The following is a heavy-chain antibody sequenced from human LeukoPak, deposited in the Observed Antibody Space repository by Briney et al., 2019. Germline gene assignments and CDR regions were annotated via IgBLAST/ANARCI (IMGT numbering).Heavy chain of an antibody. D-gene: IGHD4-23*01. CDR2: ISSSGSDI. V-gene: IGHV3-11*01. CDR3: ARGFYGGNPLDAFDI. J-gene: IGHJ3*02. Sequence: GGSLRLSCVASGFTSSGYYMGWIHQAPGKGLEWISYISSSGSDIYYTGSMKGRFTISRDNAKNSLFLQMNSLRGDDTALYYCARGFYGGNPLDAFDIWGQGTMVTVSS. CDR1: GFTSSGYY.